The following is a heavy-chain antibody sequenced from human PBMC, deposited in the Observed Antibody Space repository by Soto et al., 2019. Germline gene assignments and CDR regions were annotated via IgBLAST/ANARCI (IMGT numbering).Heavy chain of an antibody. CDR2: IYYSGST. V-gene: IGHV4-30-4*01. J-gene: IGHJ5*02. CDR3: ARAGLEWSYNWFDP. Sequence: SETLSLTCTVSGGSISSGDYYWSWIRQPPGKGLEWIGYIYYSGSTYYNPSLKSRVTISVDTSKNQFPLKLSSVTAADTAVYYCARAGLEWSYNWFDPWGQGTLVTVSS. D-gene: IGHD3-3*01. CDR1: GGSISSGDYY.